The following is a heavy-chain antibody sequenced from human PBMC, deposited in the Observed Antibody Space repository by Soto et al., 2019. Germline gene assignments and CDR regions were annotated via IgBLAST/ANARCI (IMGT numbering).Heavy chain of an antibody. D-gene: IGHD6-19*01. CDR1: GFSFGDSA. J-gene: IGHJ5*02. CDR3: TRRYSSGWYWFDP. V-gene: IGHV3-49*03. Sequence: PGWSLRLSCTAAGFSFGDSAMSWFRQAPGKGLEWVGFIRSKAYSGTTEYAASVRGRFTISRDDSKSIAYLQMNSLKTEDTAVYYCTRRYSSGWYWFDPWGQGTLVTVSS. CDR2: IRSKAYSGTT.